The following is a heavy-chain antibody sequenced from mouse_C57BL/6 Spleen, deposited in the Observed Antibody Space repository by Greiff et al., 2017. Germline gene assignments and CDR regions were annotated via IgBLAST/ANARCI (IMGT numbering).Heavy chain of an antibody. D-gene: IGHD2-4*01. CDR2: ISSGGSYT. CDR3: ARQVITTYYFDY. CDR1: RFTFSSYG. Sequence: EVHLVESGGDLVKPGGSLKLSCAASRFTFSSYGMSWVRQTPDKRLEWVATISSGGSYTYYPDSVKGRFTISRDNAKNTLYLQMSSLKSEDTAMYYCARQVITTYYFDYWGQGTTLTVSS. V-gene: IGHV5-6*01. J-gene: IGHJ2*01.